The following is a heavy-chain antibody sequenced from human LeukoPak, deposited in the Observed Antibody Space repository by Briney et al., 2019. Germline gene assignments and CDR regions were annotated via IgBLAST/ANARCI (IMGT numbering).Heavy chain of an antibody. V-gene: IGHV4-59*01. D-gene: IGHD3-3*01. CDR1: GGSISSYY. CDR2: IYYSGST. Sequence: PSETLSLTCTVSGGSISSYYWSWIRQPPGKGLEWIGYIYYSGSTNYNPSLKSRVTISVDTSKNQFSLKLSSVTAADTAVYYCARSAIFGVVIFDYWGQGTPVTVSS. J-gene: IGHJ4*02. CDR3: ARSAIFGVVIFDY.